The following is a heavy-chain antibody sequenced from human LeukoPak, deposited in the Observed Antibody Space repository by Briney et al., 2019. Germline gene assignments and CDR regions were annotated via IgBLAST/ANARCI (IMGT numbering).Heavy chain of an antibody. D-gene: IGHD2-2*02. Sequence: ASVKVSCKASGYTFTGYYMHWVRQAPGQGLEWMGWINPNSGGTNYAQKFQGRVTMTRDTSISTAYMELSRLRSDDTAVYYCARSTCSSTSCYKVFDYWGQGTLVTVSS. V-gene: IGHV1-2*02. CDR3: ARSTCSSTSCYKVFDY. CDR1: GYTFTGYY. CDR2: INPNSGGT. J-gene: IGHJ4*02.